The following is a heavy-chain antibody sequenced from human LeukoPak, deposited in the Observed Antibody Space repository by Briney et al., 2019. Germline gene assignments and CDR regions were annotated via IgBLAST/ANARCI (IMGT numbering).Heavy chain of an antibody. CDR3: AGYDSSGYYQHSFDY. Sequence: SETLSLTCAVSGGSIDSSSYYWGWIRQPPGKGLEWIGSIFRTGSTYYSASLKSRVSISVDTSKNHIALKLTSVTAADTAVYYCAGYDSSGYYQHSFDYWGQGTLVTVSS. D-gene: IGHD3-22*01. J-gene: IGHJ4*02. CDR2: IFRTGST. CDR1: GGSIDSSSYY. V-gene: IGHV4-39*02.